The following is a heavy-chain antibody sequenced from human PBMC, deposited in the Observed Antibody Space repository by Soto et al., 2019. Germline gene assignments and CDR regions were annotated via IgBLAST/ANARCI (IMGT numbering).Heavy chain of an antibody. CDR2: IRNKDNNYAT. V-gene: IGHV3-73*01. J-gene: IGHJ4*02. CDR3: ARDKAPNKYDSTWSYDY. D-gene: IGHD6-13*01. CDR1: GFTFSESA. Sequence: PGGSLRLSCAASGFTFSESAMHWVRQASGKGLEWVGRIRNKDNNYATAYTASVKGRFTISRDTSASTVYMELSSLKSEDTAIYYCARDKAPNKYDSTWSYDYWGQGSLVTVSS.